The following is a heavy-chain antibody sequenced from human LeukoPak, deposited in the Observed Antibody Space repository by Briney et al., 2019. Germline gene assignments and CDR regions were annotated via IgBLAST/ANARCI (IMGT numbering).Heavy chain of an antibody. CDR2: INPNSGST. J-gene: IGHJ4*02. CDR1: GYAFTGYY. CDR3: AREKYDGKSWDS. Sequence: ASVKVSCKASGYAFTGYYIHWVRQAPGQGLEWMGRINPNSGSTNYAQNFQGRVTMTRDTSISTAYMELTRLRSDDTAVYYCAREKYDGKSWDSWGQGTLVTVSS. D-gene: IGHD4-23*01. V-gene: IGHV1-2*06.